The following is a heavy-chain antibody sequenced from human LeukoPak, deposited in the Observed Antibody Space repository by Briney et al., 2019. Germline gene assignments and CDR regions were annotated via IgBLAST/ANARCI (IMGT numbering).Heavy chain of an antibody. J-gene: IGHJ4*02. D-gene: IGHD5-18*01. Sequence: GGSLRLSCAASGFSFSSYSMNWVRQAPGKGLEWTSFISIISDTVYYADSVKGRFTISRDNAKNSLYLQMNSLRAEDTAVYCCAGGGRGYSYGRFDYWGQGTLVTVSS. V-gene: IGHV3-48*01. CDR1: GFSFSSYS. CDR3: AGGGRGYSYGRFDY. CDR2: ISIISDTV.